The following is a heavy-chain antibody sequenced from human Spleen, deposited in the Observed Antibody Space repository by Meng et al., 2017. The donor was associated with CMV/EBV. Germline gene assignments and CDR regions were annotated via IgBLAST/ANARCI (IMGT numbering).Heavy chain of an antibody. CDR3: AGLNIVVVPAAIYAAFDI. J-gene: IGHJ3*02. D-gene: IGHD2-2*02. CDR2: ISYTGST. V-gene: IGHV4-39*07. CDR1: ISSSTYY. Sequence: ISSSTYYWGWIRQPPGKGLEWIGSISYTGSTNYNPSLKSRVTISVDTSKNQFSLKLSSVTAADTAVYYCAGLNIVVVPAAIYAAFDIWGQGTMVTVSS.